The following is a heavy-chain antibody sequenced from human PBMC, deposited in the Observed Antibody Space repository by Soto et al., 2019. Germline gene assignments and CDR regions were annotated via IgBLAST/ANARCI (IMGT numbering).Heavy chain of an antibody. CDR3: ARDRKYDFSRKGLDV. J-gene: IGHJ6*02. V-gene: IGHV1-8*01. D-gene: IGHD3-3*01. CDR1: GYIFTSYD. Sequence: ASVKVSCKASGYIFTSYDINWVRQAPGQGLEWMGWMDPNSGVAGYAQKFQGRVTMTRNTSTTTAHMELSSLRSEDTAIYYCARDRKYDFSRKGLDVWGQGTTVTVYS. CDR2: MDPNSGVA.